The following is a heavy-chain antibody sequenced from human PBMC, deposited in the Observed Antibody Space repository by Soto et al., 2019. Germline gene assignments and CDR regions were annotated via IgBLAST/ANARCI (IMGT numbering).Heavy chain of an antibody. CDR3: ARRYGSCFDY. Sequence: SETLSLTCAVYGGSFSAYYWTWLRQHPGKGLEWIGYISNSGSTNYNPSLKSRLTISVDTSKNQFSLKLSSVTAADTAVYYCARRYGSCFDYWGQGTLVTVSS. D-gene: IGHD5-18*01. CDR1: GGSFSAYY. J-gene: IGHJ4*02. CDR2: ISNSGST. V-gene: IGHV4-4*09.